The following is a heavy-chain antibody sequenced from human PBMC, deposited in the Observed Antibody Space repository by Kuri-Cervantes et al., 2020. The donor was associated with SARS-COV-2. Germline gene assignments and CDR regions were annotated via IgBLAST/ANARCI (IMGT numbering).Heavy chain of an antibody. Sequence: GESLKISCAASGFTFSSYAMSWVRQAPGKGLEWVSAICGSGGSTYYADSVKGRFTISRDNSKNTLYLQMNSLRAEDTAVYYCAKDKWVTTKFVCAFDIWGQGTMVTVSS. CDR3: AKDKWVTTKFVCAFDI. CDR1: GFTFSSYA. J-gene: IGHJ3*02. CDR2: ICGSGGST. D-gene: IGHD4-17*01. V-gene: IGHV3-23*01.